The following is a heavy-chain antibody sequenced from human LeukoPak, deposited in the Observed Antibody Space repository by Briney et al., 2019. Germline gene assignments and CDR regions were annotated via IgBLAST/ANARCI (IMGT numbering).Heavy chain of an antibody. CDR2: ISGSGGST. D-gene: IGHD6-13*01. J-gene: IGHJ4*02. V-gene: IGHV3-23*01. Sequence: PGGSLRLSCAASGFTFSSYAMSWVRQAPGKGLEWVSAISGSGGSTYYADSVKGRFTISRGNSKNTLYLQMNSLRAEDTAVYYCAXDWYSSSWFDYWGQGTLVTVSS. CDR3: AXDWYSSSWFDY. CDR1: GFTFSSYA.